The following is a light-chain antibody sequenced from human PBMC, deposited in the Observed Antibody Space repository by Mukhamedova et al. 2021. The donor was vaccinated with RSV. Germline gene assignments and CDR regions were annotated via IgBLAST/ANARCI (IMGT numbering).Light chain of an antibody. CDR3: QQYDSLPYS. J-gene: IGKJ2*03. CDR2: DTS. Sequence: WYQRRVHGKAPNLLISDTSDLESGVPSRFSGSGSGTDFTLTISSLHPEDTATYYCQQYDSLPYSFGQGTKVEIK. V-gene: IGKV1-33*01.